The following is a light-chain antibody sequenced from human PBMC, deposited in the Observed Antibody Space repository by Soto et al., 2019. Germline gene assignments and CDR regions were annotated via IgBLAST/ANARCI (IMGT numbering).Light chain of an antibody. CDR1: NSNIGRND. V-gene: IGLV1-44*01. J-gene: IGLJ2*01. CDR3: AAWDDTLRARV. CDR2: SND. Sequence: QLVLAQPPSASGTPGQRVTISCSGSNSNIGRNDVTWYQQVPGTAPQCLIYSNDQRPSGVPDRISGSRSGTSASLAISGLQSGDEAEYYCAAWDDTLRARVFAGGTKLTVL.